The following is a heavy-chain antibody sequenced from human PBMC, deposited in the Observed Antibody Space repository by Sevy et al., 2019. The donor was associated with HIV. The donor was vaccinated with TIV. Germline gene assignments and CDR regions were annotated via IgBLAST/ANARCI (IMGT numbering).Heavy chain of an antibody. CDR1: GFTFSSYD. CDR3: ARAYSSGWYDY. CDR2: IGTAGDT. V-gene: IGHV3-13*01. Sequence: GGSMRLSCAASGFTFSSYDMHWVRQATGKGLEWVSAIGTAGDTYYPGSVKGRFTISRENAKNSLYLQMNSLRVGDTAVYYCARAYSSGWYDYWGQGTLVTVSS. D-gene: IGHD6-19*01. J-gene: IGHJ4*02.